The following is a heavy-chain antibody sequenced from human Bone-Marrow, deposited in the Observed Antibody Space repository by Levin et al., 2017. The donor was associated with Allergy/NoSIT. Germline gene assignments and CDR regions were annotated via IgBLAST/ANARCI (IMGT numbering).Heavy chain of an antibody. J-gene: IGHJ4*02. CDR2: ISGSGHSR. D-gene: IGHD6-13*01. Sequence: GGSLRLSCAASGFTFSSYDMSWVRQAPGKGLEWVSGISGSGHSRKYADSVKGRVTISRDNSESTLYLQMNSPRAEDTAVYYCAKEVPLGIAAAGPLSYFGDWGQGTLVTVSS. CDR1: GFTFSSYD. V-gene: IGHV3-23*01. CDR3: AKEVPLGIAAAGPLSYFGD.